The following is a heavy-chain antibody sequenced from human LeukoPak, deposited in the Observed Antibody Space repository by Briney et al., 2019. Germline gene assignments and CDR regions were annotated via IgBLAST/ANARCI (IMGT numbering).Heavy chain of an antibody. D-gene: IGHD6-13*01. CDR3: ARLGIAHYYFDY. V-gene: IGHV4-38-2*02. Sequence: SETLSLTCTVSGYSISSGYYWGWIRQPPGKGLEWIGSIYHSGSTYYNPSLKSRVTISVDTSKNQFSLKLSSVTAADTAVYYCARLGIAHYYFDYWGQGTLVTVSS. J-gene: IGHJ4*02. CDR1: GYSISSGYY. CDR2: IYHSGST.